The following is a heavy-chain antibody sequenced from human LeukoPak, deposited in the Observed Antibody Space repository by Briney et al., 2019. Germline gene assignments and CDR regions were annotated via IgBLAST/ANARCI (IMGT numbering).Heavy chain of an antibody. V-gene: IGHV1-69*04. J-gene: IGHJ4*02. Sequence: SVKVSCKAYGYTFTSYGISWVRQAPGQGLEWMGRIIPILGIANYAQKFQGRVTITADKSTSTAYMELSSLRSEDTAVYYCARDSDRWAGYCSSTSCYTRGLFDYWGQGTLVTVSS. CDR3: ARDSDRWAGYCSSTSCYTRGLFDY. D-gene: IGHD2-2*02. CDR2: IIPILGIA. CDR1: GYTFTSYG.